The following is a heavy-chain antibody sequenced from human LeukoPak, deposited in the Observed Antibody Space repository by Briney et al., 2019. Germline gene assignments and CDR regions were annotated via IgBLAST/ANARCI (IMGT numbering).Heavy chain of an antibody. V-gene: IGHV1-24*01. J-gene: IGHJ3*02. Sequence: GASVKVSCKVSGYTLTELSMHWVRQAPGKGLEWMGGFDPEDGETIYAQKFQGRVTMTEDTSTDTAYMELSSLRSEDTAVYYCATDRIAVALAGAFDIWGQGTMVTVSS. CDR1: GYTLTELS. CDR2: FDPEDGET. D-gene: IGHD6-19*01. CDR3: ATDRIAVALAGAFDI.